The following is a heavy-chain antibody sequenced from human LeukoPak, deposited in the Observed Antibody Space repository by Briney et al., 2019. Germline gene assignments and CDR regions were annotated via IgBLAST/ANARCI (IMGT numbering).Heavy chain of an antibody. Sequence: SETLSLTCAVSGYSISSGYYWGWIRQPPGKGLEWIGSIYHSGSIYYNPSLKSRVTISVDTSKNQFSLKLSTVTAADTAVYYCARRTTSGVDAFDIWGQGTMVTVSS. CDR2: IYHSGSI. J-gene: IGHJ3*02. CDR3: ARRTTSGVDAFDI. D-gene: IGHD1-1*01. V-gene: IGHV4-38-2*01. CDR1: GYSISSGYY.